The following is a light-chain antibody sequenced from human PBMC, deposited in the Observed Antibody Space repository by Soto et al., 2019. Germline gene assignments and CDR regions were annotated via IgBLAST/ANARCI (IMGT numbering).Light chain of an antibody. CDR3: NSYTSGSTPVV. CDR1: NSDVGGYNY. V-gene: IGLV2-14*03. CDR2: DVS. Sequence: QSALTQPASVSGSPGQSITISCTGTNSDVGGYNYVSWYQQHPGKAPQLMIYDVSNRPSGVSDRFSGSKSGNTASLTISGLQAEDEAVYYCNSYTSGSTPVVFGGGTKLTVL. J-gene: IGLJ2*01.